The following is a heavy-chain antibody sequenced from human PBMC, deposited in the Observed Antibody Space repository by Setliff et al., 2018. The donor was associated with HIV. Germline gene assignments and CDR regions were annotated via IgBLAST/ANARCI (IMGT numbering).Heavy chain of an antibody. CDR1: GGSISSGSYY. D-gene: IGHD1-26*01. Sequence: KTSETLSLTCTVSGGSISSGSYYWSWIRQPAGKGLEWIGHIYTSGSTNYNPSLKSRVTISVDTSKNQFSLKLSSVTAADTAVYYCARGATREFIVGATIFDYWGQGTLVTVS. J-gene: IGHJ4*02. CDR2: IYTSGST. CDR3: ARGATREFIVGATIFDY. V-gene: IGHV4-61*09.